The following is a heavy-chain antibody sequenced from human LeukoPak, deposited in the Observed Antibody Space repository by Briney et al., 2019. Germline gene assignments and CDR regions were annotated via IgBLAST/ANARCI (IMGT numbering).Heavy chain of an antibody. CDR3: AKDDAWIQFND. CDR1: GFTFSSYG. Sequence: PGGTLRLSCAASGFTFSSYGMSWVRQAPGKGLEWVSGISGSGGSTYYADSVKGRFTISRDNSDSTVYLHMSSLRAGDTAVYFCAKDDAWIQFNDWGQGTLVTVSS. CDR2: ISGSGGST. J-gene: IGHJ4*02. V-gene: IGHV3-23*01. D-gene: IGHD5-24*01.